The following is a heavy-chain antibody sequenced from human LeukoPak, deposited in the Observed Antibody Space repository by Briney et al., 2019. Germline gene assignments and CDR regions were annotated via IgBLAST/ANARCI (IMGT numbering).Heavy chain of an antibody. D-gene: IGHD3-9*01. CDR3: ARVNDATGSMGY. Sequence: PGGSLRLSCAASGFSFSSYSMNWVRQAPGRGLEWVSYINSSSSIIYYADSVKGRSTISRDNGKNSLYLQMNSLRDEDTAVYYCARVNDATGSMGYWGQGTLVTVSS. CDR2: INSSSSII. J-gene: IGHJ4*02. CDR1: GFSFSSYS. V-gene: IGHV3-48*02.